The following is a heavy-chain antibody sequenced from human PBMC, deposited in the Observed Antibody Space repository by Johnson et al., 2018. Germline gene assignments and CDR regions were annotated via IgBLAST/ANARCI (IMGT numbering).Heavy chain of an antibody. J-gene: IGHJ6*02. CDR2: IYDSGST. CDR3: AGENPDIGSETHYYHYGMAL. Sequence: QVQLQESGPGLVKPSGTLSLTCAVSGGSIRSRNWWSWVRQPPGKGLEWIGEIYDSGSTKYNPSLKSRITISVDKSKNQFSLKLSSVTAADTAGYYCAGENPDIGSETHYYHYGMALWGQGTTVTVSS. D-gene: IGHD2-15*01. CDR1: GGSIRSRNW. V-gene: IGHV4-4*02.